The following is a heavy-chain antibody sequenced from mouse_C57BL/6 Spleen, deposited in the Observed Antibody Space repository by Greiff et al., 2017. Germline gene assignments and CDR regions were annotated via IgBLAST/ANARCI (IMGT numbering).Heavy chain of an antibody. V-gene: IGHV3-6*01. CDR2: ISYDGSN. CDR1: GYSITSGYY. D-gene: IGHD3-2*02. Sequence: EVKLMESGPGLVKPSQSLSLTCSVTGYSITSGYYWNWIRQFPGNKLEWMGYISYDGSNNYNPSLKNRISITRDTSKNQFFLKLNSLTTEDTATYYCAREDSSGSYFDYWGQGTTLTVSS. CDR3: AREDSSGSYFDY. J-gene: IGHJ2*01.